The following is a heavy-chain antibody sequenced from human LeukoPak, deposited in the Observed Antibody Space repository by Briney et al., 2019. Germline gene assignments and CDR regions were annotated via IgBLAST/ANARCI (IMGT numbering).Heavy chain of an antibody. CDR1: GNYW. D-gene: IGHD3-22*01. CDR3: AVYYYDSSGYYYFDY. CDR2: INSDGSWT. Sequence: GGSLRLSCAASGNYWMHWVRQAPGKGLVWVSHINSDGSWTSYADSVKGRFTISRDNAKNSLYLQMNSLRAEDTAVYYCAVYYYDSSGYYYFDYWGREPWSPSPQ. J-gene: IGHJ4*02. V-gene: IGHV3-74*01.